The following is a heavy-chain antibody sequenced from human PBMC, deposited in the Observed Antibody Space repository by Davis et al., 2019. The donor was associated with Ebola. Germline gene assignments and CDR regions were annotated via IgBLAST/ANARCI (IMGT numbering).Heavy chain of an antibody. J-gene: IGHJ6*04. CDR2: ISSDSDYI. CDR1: GFTFSTYS. V-gene: IGHV3-21*04. Sequence: PGGSLRLSCAASGFTFSTYSMSWVRQAPEKGLEWVSSISSDSDYIYYADSAKGRFTISRDNSKKTLYLQMNSLRAEDTAVYYCAKSGLSFGVVKYHYGMDVWGKGTTVTVSS. CDR3: AKSGLSFGVVKYHYGMDV. D-gene: IGHD3-3*01.